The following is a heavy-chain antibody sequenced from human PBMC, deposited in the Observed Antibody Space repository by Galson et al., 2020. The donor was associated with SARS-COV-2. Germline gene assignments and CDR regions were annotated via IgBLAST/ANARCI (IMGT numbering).Heavy chain of an antibody. CDR2: IKQDGSEK. CDR3: ARSQLSGSYEYYFDY. CDR1: GFTFSSYW. J-gene: IGHJ4*02. D-gene: IGHD1-26*01. Sequence: TGESLKISCAASGFTFSSYWMSWVRQAPGKGLEWVANIKQDGSEKEYVDSLKGRFTISRDNAKNSLYLQMNSLRAEDTAVYYCARSQLSGSYEYYFDYCGQGTLVTVSS. V-gene: IGHV3-7*01.